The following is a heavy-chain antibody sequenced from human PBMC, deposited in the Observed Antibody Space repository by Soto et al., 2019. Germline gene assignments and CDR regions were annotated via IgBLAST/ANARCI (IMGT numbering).Heavy chain of an antibody. Sequence: SVKVSCKASGFTFTSSAFQWVRQARGQRLEWIGWIAVGSGYTNYAQRFQDRVTLTRDMSTATTYMELSRLTSEATXIYYGAAEATTWQQKMPTDYWGQXTXVTVSS. CDR1: GFTFTSSA. CDR2: IAVGSGYT. D-gene: IGHD6-13*01. V-gene: IGHV1-58*01. J-gene: IGHJ4*02. CDR3: AAEATTWQQKMPTDY.